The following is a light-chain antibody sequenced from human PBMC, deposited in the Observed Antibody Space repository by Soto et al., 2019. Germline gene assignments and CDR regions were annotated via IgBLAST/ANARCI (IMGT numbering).Light chain of an antibody. CDR2: KVS. CDR3: SSYTSSSTL. Sequence: QSALTQPASVSGSPGQSITISCTGTSSDVGGYNYVSWYQQHPGKAPKLMIYKVSNRPSGVSNRFSGSKSGNTASLTISGLQAEDEADYYCSSYTSSSTLFGTGTKLTVL. CDR1: SSDVGGYNY. V-gene: IGLV2-14*01. J-gene: IGLJ1*01.